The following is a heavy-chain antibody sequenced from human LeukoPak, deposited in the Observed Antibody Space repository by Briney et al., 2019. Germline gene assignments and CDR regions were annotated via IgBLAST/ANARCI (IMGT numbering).Heavy chain of an antibody. CDR2: IYYSGST. CDR1: GGSISSSSYY. CDR3: ARRLIWRGNNCSSTSCYSPRNWFDP. Sequence: KPSETLSLTCTFSGGSISSSSYYWGWIRQPPGKGLEWIGSIYYSGSTYYNPSLKSRVTISVDTSKNQFSLKLSSVTAADTAVYYCARRLIWRGNNCSSTSCYSPRNWFDPWGQGTLVTVSS. J-gene: IGHJ5*02. D-gene: IGHD2-2*01. V-gene: IGHV4-39*01.